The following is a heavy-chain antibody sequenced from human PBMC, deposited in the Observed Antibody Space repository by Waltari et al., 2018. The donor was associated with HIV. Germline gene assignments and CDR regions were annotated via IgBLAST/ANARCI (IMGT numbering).Heavy chain of an antibody. CDR1: GYTFTSYG. D-gene: IGHD6-13*01. CDR2: ISAYNGNT. J-gene: IGHJ6*02. CDR3: ARSIAAAPEDYYYGMDV. Sequence: QVQLVQSGAEVKKPGASVKVSCKASGYTFTSYGISWVRQAPGHGLEWMGWISAYNGNTNYAQKLQGRVTMTTDTSTSTAYMELRSLRSDDTAVYYCARSIAAAPEDYYYGMDVWGQGTTVTVSS. V-gene: IGHV1-18*01.